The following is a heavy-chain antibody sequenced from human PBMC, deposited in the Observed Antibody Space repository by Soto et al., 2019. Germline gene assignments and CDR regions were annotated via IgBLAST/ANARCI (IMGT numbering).Heavy chain of an antibody. CDR1: GFTFNNYG. V-gene: IGHV3-30*18. J-gene: IGHJ4*02. D-gene: IGHD1-1*01. Sequence: QVQLMQSGGGVVQPGRSLRLSCAASGFTFNNYGIHWVRQTPDEGLQWVAVISYDGDKSFYADSVKGRFIISRDNSKNTVFLQMNSLRPEDTAVYYCAKDAGTVINDQFFDYWGQGTLVTVSS. CDR2: ISYDGDKS. CDR3: AKDAGTVINDQFFDY.